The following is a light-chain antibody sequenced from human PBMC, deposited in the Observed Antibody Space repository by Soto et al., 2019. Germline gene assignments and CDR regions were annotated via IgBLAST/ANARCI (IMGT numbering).Light chain of an antibody. CDR1: SSDGGSYNL. CDR3: CSYAGSSTPLI. V-gene: IGLV2-23*02. J-gene: IGLJ1*01. CDR2: EVS. Sequence: QSVLTQPASVSGSPGQSINISCTGTSSDGGSYNLVSWYQQHPGKAPKLMIYEVSKRPSGVSNRFSGSKSGNTASLTISGLQAEDEADYYCCSYAGSSTPLIFGTGTKLTVL.